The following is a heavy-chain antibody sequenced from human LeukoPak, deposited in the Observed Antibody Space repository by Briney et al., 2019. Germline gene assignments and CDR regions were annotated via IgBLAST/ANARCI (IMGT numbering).Heavy chain of an antibody. V-gene: IGHV1-69*04. CDR2: IIPIFGIA. D-gene: IGHD1-26*01. Sequence: GSSVKVSCKASGGTFSSYAISWVRQAPGQGLEWMGRIIPIFGIANYAQKFQGRVTITADKSTSTAYMELSSLRSEDTAVYYCAREAYSRSYYFDYWGQGTLVTVSS. J-gene: IGHJ4*02. CDR3: AREAYSRSYYFDY. CDR1: GGTFSSYA.